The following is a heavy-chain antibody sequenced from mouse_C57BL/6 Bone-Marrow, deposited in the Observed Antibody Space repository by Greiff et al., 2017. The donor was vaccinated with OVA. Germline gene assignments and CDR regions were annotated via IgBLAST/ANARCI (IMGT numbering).Heavy chain of an antibody. CDR2: SRNKANDYTT. J-gene: IGHJ1*03. CDR3: ARDAEYYYWYFDV. V-gene: IGHV7-1*01. Sequence: EVNVVESGGGLVQSGRSLRLSCATSGFTFSDFYMEWVRQAPGKGLEWIAASRNKANDYTTEYSASVKGRFIVSRDTSQSILYLQMNALRAEDTAIYYCARDAEYYYWYFDVWGTGTTVTVSS. D-gene: IGHD1-1*01. CDR1: GFTFSDFY.